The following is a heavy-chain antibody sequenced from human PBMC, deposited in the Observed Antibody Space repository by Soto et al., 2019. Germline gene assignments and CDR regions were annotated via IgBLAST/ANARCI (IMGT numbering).Heavy chain of an antibody. V-gene: IGHV4-31*03. CDR1: GGSISSGGYY. CDR3: ARDGVVGELRVWFDP. Sequence: QVQLQESGPGLVKPSQTLSLTCTVSGGSISSGGYYWSWIRQHPGKGLEWIGYIYYSGSTYYNPSLKSRVTISVDTSKNQFSLKLSSVTAADTAVYYCARDGVVGELRVWFDPWGQGTLVTVSS. J-gene: IGHJ5*02. D-gene: IGHD3-3*01. CDR2: IYYSGST.